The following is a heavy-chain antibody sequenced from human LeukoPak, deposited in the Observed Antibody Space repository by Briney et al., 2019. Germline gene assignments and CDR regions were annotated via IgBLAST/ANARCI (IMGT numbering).Heavy chain of an antibody. CDR3: ARESRLGVPFDY. Sequence: GGSLRLSCAASGFSFSTYWMNWVRQAPGKGLEWVASIKQDGSEKYYVDSVKGRFTISRDNSKNTLYLQMNSLRAEDTAVYYCARESRLGVPFDYWGQGTLVTVSS. CDR2: IKQDGSEK. V-gene: IGHV3-7*01. D-gene: IGHD3-10*01. J-gene: IGHJ4*02. CDR1: GFSFSTYW.